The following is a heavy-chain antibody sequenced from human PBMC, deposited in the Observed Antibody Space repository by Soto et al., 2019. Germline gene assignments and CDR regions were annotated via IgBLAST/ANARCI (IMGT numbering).Heavy chain of an antibody. CDR2: INAGNGNT. V-gene: IGHV1-3*01. CDR1: GYTFTSYA. J-gene: IGHJ5*02. CDR3: ARVRGTSNWFDP. Sequence: QVQLVQSGAEVKKPGASVKVSCKASGYTFTSYAMHWVRQAPGQRLEWMGWINAGNGNTKYSQKFQGRVTITRDTTGSTAYMEVSSLRSEDTAVYYCARVRGTSNWFDPWGQGTLVTVSS. D-gene: IGHD3-16*01.